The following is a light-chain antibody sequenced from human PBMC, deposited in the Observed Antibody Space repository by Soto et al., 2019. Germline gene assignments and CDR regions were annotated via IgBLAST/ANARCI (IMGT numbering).Light chain of an antibody. CDR1: SSDVGAYNY. J-gene: IGLJ1*01. CDR3: SSYAGSSNIRV. Sequence: QSALTQPPSASGSPGQSVTISCTGTSSDVGAYNYVSWYQQHPGKAPKLMIYEVTKRPSGVPDRFSGSKSGNTASLTVSGLQAEDEADYYCSSYAGSSNIRVFGSGTKLTVL. CDR2: EVT. V-gene: IGLV2-8*01.